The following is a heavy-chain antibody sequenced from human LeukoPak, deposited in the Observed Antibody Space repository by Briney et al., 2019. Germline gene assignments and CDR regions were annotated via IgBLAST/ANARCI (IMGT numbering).Heavy chain of an antibody. CDR1: GFTFSNAW. CDR3: TTDRVTCSGGNCYPYYFDY. Sequence: PGGSLRLSCAASGFTFSNAWMSWVRQAPGKGLEWVGHIKSKTDGGTTDYAAPVKGRFTISRDYSRNTLFLQMNSLKTEDTAVYYCTTDRVTCSGGNCYPYYFDYWGQGTLVTVSS. J-gene: IGHJ4*02. CDR2: IKSKTDGGTT. V-gene: IGHV3-15*01. D-gene: IGHD2-15*01.